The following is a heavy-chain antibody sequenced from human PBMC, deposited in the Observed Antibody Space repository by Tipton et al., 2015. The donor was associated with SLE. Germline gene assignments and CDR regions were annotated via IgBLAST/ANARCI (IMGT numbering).Heavy chain of an antibody. CDR2: IYYRGST. D-gene: IGHD3-3*01. CDR1: GGSITSSSYY. J-gene: IGHJ5*02. CDR3: ARLTDLDNDFSSNYPNYFDP. Sequence: TLSLTCAVYGGSITSSSYYWAWIRQSPGEGVEWIGEIYYRGSTNYNPSLESRVTISVDTSKNQFSLKLTSVTAADTAVYFCARLTDLDNDFSSNYPNYFDPWGHGTLVIVSS. V-gene: IGHV4-39*07.